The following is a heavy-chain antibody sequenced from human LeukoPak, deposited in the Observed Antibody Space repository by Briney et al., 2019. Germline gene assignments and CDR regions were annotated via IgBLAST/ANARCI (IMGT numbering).Heavy chain of an antibody. Sequence: GGSLRLSCVASGFILSEYAMNWVRQVPGKGLEWVSVVGGDDTNYYIDSAKGRFTISRDNSKNTLSLQMNNLRPEDTAVYYCAKDSWSRNGIYDAFDIWGQGTMVTVSS. J-gene: IGHJ3*02. V-gene: IGHV3-23*01. CDR1: GFILSEYA. CDR2: VGGDDTN. CDR3: AKDSWSRNGIYDAFDI. D-gene: IGHD2-8*01.